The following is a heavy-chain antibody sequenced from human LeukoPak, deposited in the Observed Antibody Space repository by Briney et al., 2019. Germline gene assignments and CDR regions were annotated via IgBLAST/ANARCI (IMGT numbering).Heavy chain of an antibody. Sequence: PSETLSLTCTVSGGSISSSSYYWGWIRQPPGKGLEWIGSIYYSGSTYYNPSLKSRVTISVDTSKNQFSLKLSSVTAADTAVYYCARALMDKNLILTYDSRTAPYYFDYWGQGTLVTVSS. V-gene: IGHV4-39*07. D-gene: IGHD3-22*01. CDR3: ARALMDKNLILTYDSRTAPYYFDY. CDR1: GGSISSSSYY. J-gene: IGHJ4*02. CDR2: IYYSGST.